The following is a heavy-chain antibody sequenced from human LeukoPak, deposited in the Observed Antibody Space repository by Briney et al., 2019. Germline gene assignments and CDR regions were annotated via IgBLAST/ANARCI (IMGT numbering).Heavy chain of an antibody. D-gene: IGHD6-6*01. J-gene: IGHJ1*01. V-gene: IGHV3-30*18. Sequence: PGGSLRLSCAASGFTFSSYGMHWVRQAPGEGLEWVAVISYDGSNKYYADSVKGRFTISRDNSKNTLYLQMNSLRAEDTAVYYCAKGVAIAARRGPPQHWGQGTLVTVSS. CDR1: GFTFSSYG. CDR2: ISYDGSNK. CDR3: AKGVAIAARRGPPQH.